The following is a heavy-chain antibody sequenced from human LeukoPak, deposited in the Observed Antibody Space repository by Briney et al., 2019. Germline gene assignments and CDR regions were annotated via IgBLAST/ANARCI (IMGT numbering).Heavy chain of an antibody. CDR3: ARDRRSATVNSYYYYYLDV. V-gene: IGHV4-4*07. CDR1: YGSIRGYF. CDR2: IDTSGST. D-gene: IGHD4-11*01. Sequence: SETLSLTCTLPYGSIRGYFWSWVRQTAGKGLEWIGRIDTSGSTNYNASLKSRVTMSVDTSKNQVSLKLTSVTASDTALYFCARDRRSATVNSYYYYYLDVWGKGTTVTVSS. J-gene: IGHJ6*03.